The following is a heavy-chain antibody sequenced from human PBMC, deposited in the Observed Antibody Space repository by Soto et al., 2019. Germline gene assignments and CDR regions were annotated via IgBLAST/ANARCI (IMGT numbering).Heavy chain of an antibody. V-gene: IGHV1-69*13. D-gene: IGHD5-18*01. CDR1: GCTFSSYA. CDR3: ARDEVDTAMAHRTYYFDY. Sequence: VASVKVSCKASGCTFSSYAISWVRQAPGQGLEWMGGIIPIFGTANYAQKFQGRVTITADESTSTAYMELSSLRSEDTAVYYCARDEVDTAMAHRTYYFDYWGQGTLVTVPQ. J-gene: IGHJ4*02. CDR2: IIPIFGTA.